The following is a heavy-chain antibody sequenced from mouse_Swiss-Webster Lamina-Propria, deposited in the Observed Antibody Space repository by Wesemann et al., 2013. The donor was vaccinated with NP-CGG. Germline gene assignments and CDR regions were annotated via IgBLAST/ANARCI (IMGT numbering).Heavy chain of an antibody. J-gene: IGHJ1*01. CDR2: IYPGNSDT. CDR1: GYTFTSYW. CDR3: TREESYGNYWYFDV. V-gene: IGHV1-5*01. D-gene: IGHD2-1*01. Sequence: EVQLQQSGTVLARPGASVKMSCKASGYTFTSYWMHWVKQRPGQGLEWIGAIYPGNSDTSYNQKFKGKAKLTAVTSTSTAYMELSSLTNEDSAVYYCTREESYGNYWYFDVWGAGTTVTVSS.